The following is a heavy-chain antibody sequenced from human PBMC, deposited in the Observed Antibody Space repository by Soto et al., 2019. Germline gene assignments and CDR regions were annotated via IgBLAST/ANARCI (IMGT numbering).Heavy chain of an antibody. V-gene: IGHV3-48*02. CDR2: MSSSSSTI. D-gene: IGHD3-3*01. CDR1: GFTFSSYS. J-gene: IGHJ4*02. CDR3: ARDQGSYYDFWSGAL. Sequence: GGSLRLSCAASGFTFSSYSMNWVRQAPGKGLEWVSYMSSSSSTIYYADSVKGRFTISRDNAKNSLYLQMNSLRDEDTAVYYCARDQGSYYDFWSGALWGQGTLVTVSS.